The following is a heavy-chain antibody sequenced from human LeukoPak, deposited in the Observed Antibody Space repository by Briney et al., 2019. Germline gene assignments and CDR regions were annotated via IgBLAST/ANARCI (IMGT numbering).Heavy chain of an antibody. Sequence: GGSLRLSCTASGFTFGVYAMSWVRQAPGKGLEWVGFIRSKAYGGTTEYAASVKGRFTISRDDSKSIAYLQMNSLKTEDTAVYYCTREAVGYCSSTSCYNGASLFYYYGMDVWGQGTTVTVSS. CDR1: GFTFGVYA. D-gene: IGHD2-2*02. CDR2: IRSKAYGGTT. J-gene: IGHJ6*02. V-gene: IGHV3-49*04. CDR3: TREAVGYCSSTSCYNGASLFYYYGMDV.